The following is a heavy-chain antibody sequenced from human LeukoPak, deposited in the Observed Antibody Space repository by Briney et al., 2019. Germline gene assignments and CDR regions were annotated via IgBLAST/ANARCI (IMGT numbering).Heavy chain of an antibody. CDR1: GFTFSTYW. V-gene: IGHV3-7*05. CDR2: IKQDGSHI. D-gene: IGHD2-15*01. CDR3: AKDSLLRVGP. J-gene: IGHJ5*02. Sequence: GGSLRLSCEASGFTFSTYWMTWVRQAPGKGLEWVANIKQDGSHINYADSVKGRFTISRDNAKNSLYLQMNSLRAEDTAVYYCAKDSLLRVGPFGQGTLVFVSS.